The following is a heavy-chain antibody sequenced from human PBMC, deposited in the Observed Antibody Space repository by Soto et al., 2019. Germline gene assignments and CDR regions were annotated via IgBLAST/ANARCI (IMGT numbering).Heavy chain of an antibody. D-gene: IGHD5-18*01. J-gene: IGHJ4*02. CDR1: GGTFSSYT. V-gene: IGHV1-69*08. CDR2: IIPILGIA. CDR3: AGDVTVDTAYYFDY. Sequence: QVQLVQSGAEVKKPGSSVKVSCKASGGTFSSYTISWVRQAPGQGLEWMGRIIPILGIANYAQKFQGRVTITADKSTSRAYMELSSLRSEDTAVYYCAGDVTVDTAYYFDYWGQGTLVTVSS.